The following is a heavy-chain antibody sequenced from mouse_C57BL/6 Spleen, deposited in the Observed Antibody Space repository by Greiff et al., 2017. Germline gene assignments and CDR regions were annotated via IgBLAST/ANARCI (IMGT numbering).Heavy chain of an antibody. D-gene: IGHD2-1*01. CDR2: INPSSGYT. CDR1: GYTFTSYW. J-gene: IGHJ3*01. Sequence: VQVVESGAELAKPGASVKLSCKASGYTFTSYWMHWVKQRPGQGLEWIGYINPSSGYTKYNQKFKDKATLTADKSSSTAYMQLSSLTYEDSAVYYCARADYGNYHGFAYWGQGTLVTVSA. V-gene: IGHV1-7*01. CDR3: ARADYGNYHGFAY.